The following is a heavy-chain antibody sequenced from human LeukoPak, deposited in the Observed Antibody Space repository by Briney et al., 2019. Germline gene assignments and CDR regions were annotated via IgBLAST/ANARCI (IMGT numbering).Heavy chain of an antibody. CDR2: IYYSGST. CDR3: ARAYYDSSGYTNNWFDP. D-gene: IGHD3-22*01. Sequence: SETLSLTCTVSGGSISSYYWSWIRQPPGKGLEWIGYIYYSGSTNYNPSLKSRVTISVDTSKNQFSLKLSSVTAADTAVYYCARAYYDSSGYTNNWFDPWGQGTLVTVPS. CDR1: GGSISSYY. J-gene: IGHJ5*02. V-gene: IGHV4-59*01.